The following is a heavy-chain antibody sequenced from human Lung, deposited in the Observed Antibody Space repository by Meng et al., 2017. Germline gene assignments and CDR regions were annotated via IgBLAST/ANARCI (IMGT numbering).Heavy chain of an antibody. J-gene: IGHJ1*01. CDR2: INRDGTKP. V-gene: IGHV3-74*01. CDR3: TNDRLNH. Sequence: ELHVVDAVVGAVPPWGSVSLSFAASGFTFPDHSIHLFRQGPGKGLVWVSRINRDGTKPTYADSVKGRFTISRDNDKNTLYLQMNNLRAEDTAFYYCTNDRLNHWGQGALVTVSS. D-gene: IGHD1-1*01. CDR1: GFTFPDHS.